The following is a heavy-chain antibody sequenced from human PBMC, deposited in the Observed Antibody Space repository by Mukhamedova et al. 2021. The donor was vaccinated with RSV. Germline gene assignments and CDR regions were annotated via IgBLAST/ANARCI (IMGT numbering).Heavy chain of an antibody. Sequence: GLEWVANINQDGSEKYYVDSVKGRFTISRDNAKNSLYLHMNSLRAEDTAVYYCAREGDHYYYNMDAWGKGTTVNVSS. V-gene: IGHV3-7*01. D-gene: IGHD3-16*01. CDR2: INQDGSEK. J-gene: IGHJ6*03. CDR3: AREGDHYYYNMDA.